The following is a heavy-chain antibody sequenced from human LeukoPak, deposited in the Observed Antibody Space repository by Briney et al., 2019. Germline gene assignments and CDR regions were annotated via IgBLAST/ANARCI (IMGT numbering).Heavy chain of an antibody. V-gene: IGHV3-15*01. Sequence: GGSLRLPCAVSGLTFNVAWMSWVRQAPGKGLEWIGRIKSKTDGETTDYAAPVRGRFSISRDDSKDTLYLQMNSLKTEDTAVYYCITDPSYETNNWGQGTLVTVSS. CDR1: GLTFNVAW. D-gene: IGHD3-16*01. CDR3: ITDPSYETNN. J-gene: IGHJ4*02. CDR2: IKSKTDGETT.